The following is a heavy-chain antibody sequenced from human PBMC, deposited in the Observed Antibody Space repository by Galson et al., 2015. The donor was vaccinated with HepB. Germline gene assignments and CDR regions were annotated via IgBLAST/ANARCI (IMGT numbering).Heavy chain of an antibody. D-gene: IGHD3-9*01. Sequence: SLRLSCAASRFTFSSYWMSWVRQAPGKGLEWVANIKQDGSEKYYVDSVKGRFTASRDNSKNTLYLQMSSLRAEDSAIYYCAKESPTGYWYFDLWGRGTLVTVSS. V-gene: IGHV3-7*03. CDR1: RFTFSSYW. CDR3: AKESPTGYWYFDL. CDR2: IKQDGSEK. J-gene: IGHJ2*01.